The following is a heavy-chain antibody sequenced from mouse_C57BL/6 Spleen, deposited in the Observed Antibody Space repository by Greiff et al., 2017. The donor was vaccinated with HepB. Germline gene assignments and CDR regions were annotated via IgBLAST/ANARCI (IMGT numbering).Heavy chain of an antibody. J-gene: IGHJ4*01. CDR2: IYPGSGNT. V-gene: IGHV1-66*01. CDR1: GYSFTSYY. CDR3: AREGDSSGGSYAMDY. D-gene: IGHD3-2*02. Sequence: QVQLQQSGPELVKPGASVKISCKASGYSFTSYYIHWVKQRPGQGLEWIGWIYPGSGNTKYNEKFKGKATLTADTSSSTAYMQLSSLTSEDSAVYYCAREGDSSGGSYAMDYWGQGTSVTVSS.